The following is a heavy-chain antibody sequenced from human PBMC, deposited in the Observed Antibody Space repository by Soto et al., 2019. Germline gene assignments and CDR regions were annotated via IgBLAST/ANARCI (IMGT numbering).Heavy chain of an antibody. CDR2: IYSGGRT. Sequence: EVQLVESGGGLVQPGGSLRLSCAASGFTVSSNYMSWVRQAPGKGLEWVSVIYSGGRTYYADSVKGRFTISRDNYKNTLYLQMNSLSAEDTAVYYCARGFRYGDYAPYYFDYWGQGTLVTVSS. CDR1: GFTVSSNY. CDR3: ARGFRYGDYAPYYFDY. D-gene: IGHD4-17*01. V-gene: IGHV3-66*01. J-gene: IGHJ4*02.